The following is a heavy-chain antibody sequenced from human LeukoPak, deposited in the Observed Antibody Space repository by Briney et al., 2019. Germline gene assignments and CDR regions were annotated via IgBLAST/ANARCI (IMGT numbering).Heavy chain of an antibody. J-gene: IGHJ5*01. V-gene: IGHV3-30*02. CDR1: RFTFSDYG. D-gene: IGHD3-10*01. CDR3: AKGDGSGSYYWFDP. Sequence: GGPLRLSCAASRFTFSDYGMHWVRQAPGKGLEWVAFIRYDGNNKYYADSVEGRFTISRDNSKNTLYLQMNSLRAEDTAVYYCAKGDGSGSYYWFDPWGQGTLVTVSS. CDR2: IRYDGNNK.